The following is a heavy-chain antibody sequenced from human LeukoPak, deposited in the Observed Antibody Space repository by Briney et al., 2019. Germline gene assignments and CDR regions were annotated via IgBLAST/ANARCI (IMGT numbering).Heavy chain of an antibody. V-gene: IGHV1-2*02. CDR3: AREFTGAVDF. Sequence: ASVKVSCKASGYTFTSYDINWVRQATGQGLEWMGWINPNSGDTNYAQKFQGRVTMTRDTSINKAYMELSRLRSVDTAVYYCAREFTGAVDFWGQGTLVTVSS. CDR2: INPNSGDT. J-gene: IGHJ4*02. D-gene: IGHD6-19*01. CDR1: GYTFTSYD.